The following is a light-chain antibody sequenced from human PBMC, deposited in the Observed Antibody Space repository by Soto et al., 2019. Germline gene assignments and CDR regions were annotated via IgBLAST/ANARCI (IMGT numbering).Light chain of an antibody. J-gene: IGLJ3*02. CDR1: SSDIGSYNL. Sequence: QSALTQPASVSGSPGQSITVSCTGTSSDIGSYNLVSWYQHHPGKAPKLMIYAVSKRPSGVSSRFSGSKSGNTASLTISGLQAEDEADYFCCSYAGSSTLLFGGGTKLNVL. CDR2: AVS. CDR3: CSYAGSSTLL. V-gene: IGLV2-23*02.